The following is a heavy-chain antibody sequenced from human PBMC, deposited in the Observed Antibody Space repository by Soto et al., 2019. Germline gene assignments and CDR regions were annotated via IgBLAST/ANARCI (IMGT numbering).Heavy chain of an antibody. CDR3: AKDVHGGVVVVAADF. V-gene: IGHV3-30*18. CDR1: GFTFSSYG. D-gene: IGHD2-15*01. J-gene: IGHJ4*02. CDR2: ISNDGSDK. Sequence: QVQLVASGGGVVQPGRSLRLSCAASGFTFSSYGMHWVRQAPGKGLEWVAVISNDGSDKYYADSVKGRFTISRDDSKNTLYLQMNSLTAEDTAVYYCAKDVHGGVVVVAADFWGQGNLVTVSS.